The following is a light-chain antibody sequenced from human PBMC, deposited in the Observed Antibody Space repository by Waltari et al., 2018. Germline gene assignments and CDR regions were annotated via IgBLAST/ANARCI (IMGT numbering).Light chain of an antibody. J-gene: IGKJ1*01. Sequence: EIVMTQSPATPSVSTGERATLSCRASQSVSSNLAWYQQKPDQAPRLLLYGASTRDTGIPARFSGSGSGTEFTLTISSLQSEDFAVYYCQQYNNWPQTFGQGTKVEIK. CDR3: QQYNNWPQT. V-gene: IGKV3-15*01. CDR1: QSVSSN. CDR2: GAS.